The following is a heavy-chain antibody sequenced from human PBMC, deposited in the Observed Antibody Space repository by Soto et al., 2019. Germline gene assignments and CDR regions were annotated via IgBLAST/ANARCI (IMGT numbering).Heavy chain of an antibody. J-gene: IGHJ6*02. D-gene: IGHD3-16*02. CDR3: SKDQGGYDYVWGSYRSAYGLDV. CDR2: ISYDGSNK. Sequence: GGSLRLSCAASGFTFSSYGMHWVRQAPGKGLEWVAVISYDGSNKYYADSVKGRFTISRDNSKNTLFLQMNSLRAEDTAVYYCSKDQGGYDYVWGSYRSAYGLDVWGQGTTVTVSS. V-gene: IGHV3-30*18. CDR1: GFTFSSYG.